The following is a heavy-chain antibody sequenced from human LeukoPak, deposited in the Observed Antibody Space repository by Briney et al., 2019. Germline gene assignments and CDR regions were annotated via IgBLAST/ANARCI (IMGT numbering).Heavy chain of an antibody. CDR1: GGTFSSYA. Sequence: ASVKVSCKASGGTFSSYAISWVRQAPGQGLEWMGGIIPIFGTTNYAQKFQGRVTITADKSTSTAYMELSSLRSKDTAVYYCARISSSWYNWFDPWGQGTLVTVSS. V-gene: IGHV1-69*06. D-gene: IGHD6-13*01. CDR2: IIPIFGTT. CDR3: ARISSSWYNWFDP. J-gene: IGHJ5*02.